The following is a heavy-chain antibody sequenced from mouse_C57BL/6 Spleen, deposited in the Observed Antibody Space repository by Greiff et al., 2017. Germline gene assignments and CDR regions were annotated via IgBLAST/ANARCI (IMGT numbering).Heavy chain of an antibody. CDR2: INPNNGGT. J-gene: IGHJ1*03. D-gene: IGHD4-1*01. CDR1: GYTFTDYN. Sequence: VQLQQSGPELVKPGASVKIPCKASGYTFTDYNMDWVKQSHGKSLEWIGDINPNNGGTIYNQKFKGKATLTVDKSSSTAYMELRGLTSEDTAVYYWARASGNWDGDWYFDVWGTGTTVTVSS. V-gene: IGHV1-18*01. CDR3: ARASGNWDGDWYFDV.